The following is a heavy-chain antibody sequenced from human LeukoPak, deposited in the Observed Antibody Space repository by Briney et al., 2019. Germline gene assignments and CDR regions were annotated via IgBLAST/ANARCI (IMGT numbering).Heavy chain of an antibody. CDR1: GGSFSNYY. Sequence: SETLSLTCAVYGGSFSNYYWSWIRQPPGKGLEWIGEINHSGSINYNPSLKSRVAISVDTSKNQFSLELSSVTAADTAVYYCARGQWLDNYWGQGTLVTVSS. J-gene: IGHJ4*02. D-gene: IGHD6-19*01. V-gene: IGHV4-34*01. CDR3: ARGQWLDNY. CDR2: INHSGSI.